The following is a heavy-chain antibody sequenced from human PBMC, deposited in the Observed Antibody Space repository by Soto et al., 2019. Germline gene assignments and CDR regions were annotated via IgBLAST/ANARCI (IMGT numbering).Heavy chain of an antibody. CDR2: ISGSGGST. CDR3: AKDRPYSSGVAGWFDP. V-gene: IGHV3-23*01. CDR1: GFTFSSYA. D-gene: IGHD6-19*01. J-gene: IGHJ5*02. Sequence: EVQLLESGGGLVQPGGSLRLSCAASGFTFSSYAMSWVRQAPGKGLEWVSAISGSGGSTYYADSVKGRFTISRDNSKNTLYLQMNSLRAEDTAVYYCAKDRPYSSGVAGWFDPWGQGTLVTVSS.